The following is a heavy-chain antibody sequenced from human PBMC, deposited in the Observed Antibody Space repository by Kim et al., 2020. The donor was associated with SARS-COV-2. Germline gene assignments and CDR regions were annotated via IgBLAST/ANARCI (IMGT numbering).Heavy chain of an antibody. V-gene: IGHV7-4-1*02. J-gene: IGHJ4*02. CDR3: ARPTPEVESPFDY. Sequence: AKGFTGRFVFSLDTSVSTAYLQISSLKAEDTAVYYCARPTPEVESPFDYWGQGTLVTVSS. D-gene: IGHD1-1*01.